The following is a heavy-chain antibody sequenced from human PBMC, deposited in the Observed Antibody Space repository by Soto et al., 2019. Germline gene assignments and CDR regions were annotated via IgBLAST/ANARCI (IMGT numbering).Heavy chain of an antibody. Sequence: ASVKVSCKASGYTFTSYYMHWVRQAPGQGLEWMGIINPSGGSTSYAQKFQGRVTMTRDTSTSTVYMELSSLRSEDTAVYYCASRGYYDFWSGYFSRNYYGMDVWGQGTTVTVSS. J-gene: IGHJ6*02. CDR1: GYTFTSYY. CDR2: INPSGGST. CDR3: ASRGYYDFWSGYFSRNYYGMDV. V-gene: IGHV1-46*01. D-gene: IGHD3-3*01.